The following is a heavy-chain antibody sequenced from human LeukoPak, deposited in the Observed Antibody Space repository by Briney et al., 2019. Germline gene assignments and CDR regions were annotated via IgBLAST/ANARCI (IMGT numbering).Heavy chain of an antibody. Sequence: PGGSLRPSCAASGFTFSSYEMSWVRQAPGKGLEWLSYISSSGSVEKYADSVKGRFTISRDNAKNSLYLQMYSLRAEDTAVYYCARGEQLNYFVFWGQGALVTVSS. CDR3: ARGEQLNYFVF. V-gene: IGHV3-48*03. D-gene: IGHD1-26*01. J-gene: IGHJ4*02. CDR1: GFTFSSYE. CDR2: ISSSGSVE.